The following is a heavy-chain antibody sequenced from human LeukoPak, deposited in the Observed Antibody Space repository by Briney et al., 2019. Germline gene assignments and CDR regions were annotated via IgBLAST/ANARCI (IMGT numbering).Heavy chain of an antibody. CDR3: AKGRFLEWKIDY. CDR1: GFTFSSYG. Sequence: PGESLRLSCAASGFTFSSYGMHWVRQAPGKGLEWVAVISYDGSNKYYADSVKGRFTISRDNSKNTLYLQMNSLRAEDTAVYYCAKGRFLEWKIDYWGQGTLVTVSS. D-gene: IGHD3-3*01. CDR2: ISYDGSNK. V-gene: IGHV3-30*18. J-gene: IGHJ4*02.